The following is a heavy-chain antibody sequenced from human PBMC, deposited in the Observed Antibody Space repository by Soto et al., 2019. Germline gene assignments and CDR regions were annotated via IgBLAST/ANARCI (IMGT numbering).Heavy chain of an antibody. CDR1: GGSISYSY. CDR3: ARQPPATAAFDI. CDR2: IHNNGES. Sequence: QVQLQESGPGLVKPSETLSLTCTVSGGSISYSYWSWIRQSPGEGLEWIGYIHNNGESNYNPSLKSRVTMSLNTSKNQVSLNLTSVTAADTAVYYCARQPPATAAFDIWGQGTMVTVSS. D-gene: IGHD5-12*01. J-gene: IGHJ3*02. V-gene: IGHV4-59*08.